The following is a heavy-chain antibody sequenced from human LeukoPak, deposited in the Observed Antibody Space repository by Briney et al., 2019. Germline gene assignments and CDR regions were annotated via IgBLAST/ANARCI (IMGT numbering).Heavy chain of an antibody. J-gene: IGHJ4*02. D-gene: IGHD3-22*01. CDR3: AKDGKRESMIVVVRRPHYFDH. V-gene: IGHV3-30*04. CDR1: GFTFSNYA. Sequence: GRSLRLSCEASGFTFSNYAMHWVRQAPGKGLEWVAVTSYDGSNKYYADSMKGRFTISRDNSKNTLYLQMNSLRAEDTAVYYCAKDGKRESMIVVVRRPHYFDHWGQGTLVTVSS. CDR2: TSYDGSNK.